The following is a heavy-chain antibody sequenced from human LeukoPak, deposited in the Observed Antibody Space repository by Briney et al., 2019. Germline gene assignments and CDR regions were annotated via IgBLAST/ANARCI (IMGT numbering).Heavy chain of an antibody. Sequence: KPSETLSLTCAVYGGSFSGYYWSWIRQPPGKGLEWIGEINHSGSTNYNPSLKSRVTISVDTSKNQFSLKLNSVTAADTAVYYCASRGNTSSGTPSNLFDYWGQGTLVTVSS. D-gene: IGHD1-1*01. CDR3: ASRGNTSSGTPSNLFDY. CDR2: INHSGST. J-gene: IGHJ4*02. CDR1: GGSFSGYY. V-gene: IGHV4-34*01.